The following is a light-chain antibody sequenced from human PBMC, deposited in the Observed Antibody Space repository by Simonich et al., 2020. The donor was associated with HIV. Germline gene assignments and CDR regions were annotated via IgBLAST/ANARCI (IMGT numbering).Light chain of an antibody. CDR2: WAS. V-gene: IGKV4-1*01. CDR3: QQYYSTPQT. Sequence: DIVMTQSPDSLAVSLGERATINCKSSQSILYSSNNKNYLDWYQQQPGQPPKLLIYWASTRESGVPDRFSVSGSGTDFTLSINSLQAEDVAVYYCQQYYSTPQTFGQGTKVEIK. J-gene: IGKJ1*01. CDR1: QSILYSSNNKNY.